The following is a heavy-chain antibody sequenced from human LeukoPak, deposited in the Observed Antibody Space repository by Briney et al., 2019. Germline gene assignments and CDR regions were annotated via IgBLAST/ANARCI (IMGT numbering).Heavy chain of an antibody. CDR1: GGALTNYY. Sequence: SETLSLTCTVSGGALTNYYWNWIRQPPGKGLEWIGYIYYSGSTNYNPSLNSRVTILVDTSKNQFSRKFRSVTAADTAVYYCARKKFIAAGGFDPWGQGTLVTVSS. J-gene: IGHJ5*02. D-gene: IGHD6-6*01. V-gene: IGHV4-59*01. CDR2: IYYSGST. CDR3: ARKKFIAAGGFDP.